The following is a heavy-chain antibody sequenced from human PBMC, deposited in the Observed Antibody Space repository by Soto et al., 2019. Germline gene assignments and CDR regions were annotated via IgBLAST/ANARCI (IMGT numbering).Heavy chain of an antibody. V-gene: IGHV2-26*01. J-gene: IGHJ6*02. Sequence: SGPTLVNPTETLTLTCTVSGFSLSTGRMGVSWVRQPPGKALEWLAHIFSDNERSYSTSMQGRLTISKDPSGSQVVLSMTNLDPVDTGTYYCVRMNADSYQFYYAMDVWGQGTTVTVSS. D-gene: IGHD4-17*01. CDR2: IFSDNER. CDR1: GFSLSTGRMG. CDR3: VRMNADSYQFYYAMDV.